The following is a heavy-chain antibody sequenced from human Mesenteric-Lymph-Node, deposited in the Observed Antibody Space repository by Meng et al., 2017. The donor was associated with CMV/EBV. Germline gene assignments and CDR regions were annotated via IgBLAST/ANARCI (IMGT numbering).Heavy chain of an antibody. D-gene: IGHD3-9*01. V-gene: IGHV3-74*01. CDR1: GFTFRSYW. CDR3: AKERGGADILTGYYIFGGFDP. CDR2: INSDGSST. J-gene: IGHJ5*02. Sequence: GESLKISCAASGFTFRSYWMHWVRQAPGKGLVWVSRINSDGSSTSYADSVKGRFTISRDNAKNTLYVQMNSLRAEDTAVYYCAKERGGADILTGYYIFGGFDPWGQGTLVTVSS.